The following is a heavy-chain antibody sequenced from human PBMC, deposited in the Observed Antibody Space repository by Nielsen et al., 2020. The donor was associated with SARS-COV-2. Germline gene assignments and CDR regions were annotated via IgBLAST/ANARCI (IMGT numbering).Heavy chain of an antibody. CDR1: GFTFSDYY. V-gene: IGHV3-11*03. CDR3: ARISSSWNDY. Sequence: GESLKISCAASGFTFSDYYMSWIRQAPGKGLEWVSYISSSSSCTNYADSVKGRFTISRDNAKNSLYLQMNSLRAEDTAVYYCARISSSWNDYWGQGTLVTVSS. D-gene: IGHD6-13*01. CDR2: ISSSSSCT. J-gene: IGHJ4*02.